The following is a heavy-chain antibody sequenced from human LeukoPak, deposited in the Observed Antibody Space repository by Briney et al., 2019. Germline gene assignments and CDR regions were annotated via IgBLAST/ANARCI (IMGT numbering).Heavy chain of an antibody. Sequence: AGGSLRLSCAASGFTFSSYGMHWVRQAPGKGLEWVAFIRYDGSNKYYADSVKGRFTISRDNSKNTLYLQMNSLRAEDTAVYYCAKDPDPVAATPSFQDYWGQGTLVTVSS. D-gene: IGHD2-15*01. CDR1: GFTFSSYG. CDR3: AKDPDPVAATPSFQDY. V-gene: IGHV3-30*02. J-gene: IGHJ4*02. CDR2: IRYDGSNK.